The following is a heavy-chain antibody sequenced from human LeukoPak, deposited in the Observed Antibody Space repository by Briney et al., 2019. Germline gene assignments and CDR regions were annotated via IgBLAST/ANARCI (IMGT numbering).Heavy chain of an antibody. CDR3: AKDIGICSSTSCYDYYYYGMDV. D-gene: IGHD2-2*01. CDR1: GFTFDDYA. J-gene: IGHJ6*02. Sequence: PGGSLRLSCAASGFTFDDYAMHWVRQAPGKGLEWVSGISWNSGSIGYADSVKGRFTISRVNAKNSLYLQMNSLRAEDTALYYCAKDIGICSSTSCYDYYYYGMDVWGQGTTVTVSS. CDR2: ISWNSGSI. V-gene: IGHV3-9*01.